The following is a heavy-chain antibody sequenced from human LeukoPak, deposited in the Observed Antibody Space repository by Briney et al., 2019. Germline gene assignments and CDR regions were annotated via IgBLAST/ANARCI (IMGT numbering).Heavy chain of an antibody. D-gene: IGHD3-3*01. CDR3: ARDRKGYYDFLSGYLN. V-gene: IGHV1-69*05. Sequence: SVKVSCKASGGTFSSYAISWVRQSPGQGLEWMGGVIPIFGTANYAQKFQGRVTITTDESTSTAYMELSSLRSEDTAVYYCARDRKGYYDFLSGYLNWGQGTLVTVSS. CDR1: GGTFSSYA. J-gene: IGHJ4*02. CDR2: VIPIFGTA.